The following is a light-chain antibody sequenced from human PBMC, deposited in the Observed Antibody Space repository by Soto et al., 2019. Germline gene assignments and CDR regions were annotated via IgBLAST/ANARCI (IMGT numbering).Light chain of an antibody. CDR1: SSDVGGYNY. CDR3: SSYTSSSTLV. CDR2: EVS. J-gene: IGLJ1*01. V-gene: IGLV2-14*01. Sequence: QSGVTQPASGSGAAGQARTICCTGTSSDVGGYNYVSWYQQHPGKAPKLMIYEVSNRPSGVSNRFSGSKSGNTASLTISGLQAEDEADYYCSSYTSSSTLVFGTGTKVTVL.